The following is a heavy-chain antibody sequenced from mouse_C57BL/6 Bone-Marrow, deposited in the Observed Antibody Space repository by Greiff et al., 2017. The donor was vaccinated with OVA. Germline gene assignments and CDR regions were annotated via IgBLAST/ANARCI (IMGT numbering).Heavy chain of an antibody. J-gene: IGHJ1*03. CDR3: ASHMYFDV. CDR2: INPNNGGT. CDR1: GYTFTDYY. Sequence: VQLQQSGPALVKPGASVKISCKASGYTFTDYYMNWVKQSHGKSLEWIGDINPNNGGTSYNQKFKGKATLTVDKSSSTAYMELRSLTSEDSAVYYCASHMYFDVWGTGTTVTVSS. V-gene: IGHV1-26*01.